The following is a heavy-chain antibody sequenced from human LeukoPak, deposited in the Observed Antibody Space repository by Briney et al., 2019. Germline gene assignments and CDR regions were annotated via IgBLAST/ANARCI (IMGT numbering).Heavy chain of an antibody. CDR2: INPNSGGT. J-gene: IGHJ5*02. V-gene: IGHV1-2*02. CDR3: ASSRRLVGANDNWLDP. CDR1: GYTFTGYY. Sequence: GASVKVSCKASGYTFTGYYMHWVRQAPGQGLESMGWINPNSGGTNYAQKFQGRVTMTRDTSISTAYMELSRQRSDDTAVYYCASSRRLVGANDNWLDPWGQGTLVTVSS. D-gene: IGHD1-26*01.